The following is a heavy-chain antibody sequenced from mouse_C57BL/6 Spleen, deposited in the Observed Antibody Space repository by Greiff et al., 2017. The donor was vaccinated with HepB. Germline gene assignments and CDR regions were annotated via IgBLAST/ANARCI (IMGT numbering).Heavy chain of an antibody. D-gene: IGHD1-1*01. J-gene: IGHJ4*01. CDR1: GYAFSSSW. CDR2: IYPGDGDT. Sequence: VQVVESGPELVKPGASVKISCKASGYAFSSSWMNWVKQRPGKGLEWIGRIYPGDGDTNYNGKFKGKATLTADKSSSTAYMQLSSLTSEDSAVYFCARDTTVVDYAMDYWGQGTSVTVSS. CDR3: ARDTTVVDYAMDY. V-gene: IGHV1-82*01.